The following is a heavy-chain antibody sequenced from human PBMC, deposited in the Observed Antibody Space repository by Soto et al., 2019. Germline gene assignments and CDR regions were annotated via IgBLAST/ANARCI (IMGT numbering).Heavy chain of an antibody. V-gene: IGHV4-34*01. CDR3: GGEIAAAGTGGYYFDY. D-gene: IGHD6-13*01. Sequence: SETLSLTCAVYGGSFSGYYWSWIRQPPGKGLEWIGEINHSGSTNYNPSLKSRVTISVDTSKNQFSLKLSSVTAADTAVYYCGGEIAAAGTGGYYFDYWGQGTLVPVSS. CDR2: INHSGST. CDR1: GGSFSGYY. J-gene: IGHJ4*02.